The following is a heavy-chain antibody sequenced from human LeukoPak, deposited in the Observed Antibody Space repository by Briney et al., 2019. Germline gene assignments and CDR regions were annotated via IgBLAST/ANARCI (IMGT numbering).Heavy chain of an antibody. V-gene: IGHV1-69*05. CDR3: ARSALRGALLASRDWFDP. Sequence: SVKASCKASGGTFSSYAISWVRQAPGQGLEWMGRIIPIFGTANYAQKFQGRVTITTDESTSTAYMELSSLRSEDTAVYYCARSALRGALLASRDWFDPWGQGTLVTVSS. J-gene: IGHJ5*02. D-gene: IGHD1-26*01. CDR1: GGTFSSYA. CDR2: IIPIFGTA.